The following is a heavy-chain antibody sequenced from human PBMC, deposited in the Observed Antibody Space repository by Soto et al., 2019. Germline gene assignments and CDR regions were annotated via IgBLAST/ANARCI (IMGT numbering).Heavy chain of an antibody. CDR3: ARDSYYYGSGKSEAGWFDP. D-gene: IGHD3-10*01. CDR2: IWYDGSNK. J-gene: IGHJ5*02. CDR1: GFTFSSYG. Sequence: GGSLRLSCAASGFTFSSYGMHWVRQAPGKGLEGVAVIWYDGSNKYYADSVKGRFTISRDNSKNTLYLQMNSLRAEDTAVYYCARDSYYYGSGKSEAGWFDPWGQGTLVTVSS. V-gene: IGHV3-33*01.